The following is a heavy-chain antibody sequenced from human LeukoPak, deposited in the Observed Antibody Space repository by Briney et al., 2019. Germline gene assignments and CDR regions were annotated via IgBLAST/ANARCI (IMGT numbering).Heavy chain of an antibody. CDR3: ASENRGYSYGAFDY. Sequence: GGSLRLSCAASGFTFSSYSMNWVRQAPGKGLEWVSSISSSSSYIYYADSVKGRFTISRDNAKNSLYLQMDSLRAEDTAVYYCASENRGYSYGAFDYWGQGTLVTVSS. D-gene: IGHD5-18*01. V-gene: IGHV3-21*01. CDR1: GFTFSSYS. CDR2: ISSSSSYI. J-gene: IGHJ4*02.